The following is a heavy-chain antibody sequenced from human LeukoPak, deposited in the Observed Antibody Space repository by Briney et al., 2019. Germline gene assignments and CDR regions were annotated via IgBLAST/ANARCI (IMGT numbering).Heavy chain of an antibody. Sequence: GGSLRLSCAASGFTFSNYAVMWVRQAPGQGLEWVSGISGSGYYTYYADSVKGRFTISRDNSKNTLYIEMNSLRAEDTAVYYCAKDGSWGDYYFYFYMDVWGKGTTVTVSS. CDR3: AKDGSWGDYYFYFYMDV. D-gene: IGHD3-16*01. J-gene: IGHJ6*03. CDR2: ISGSGYYT. V-gene: IGHV3-23*01. CDR1: GFTFSNYA.